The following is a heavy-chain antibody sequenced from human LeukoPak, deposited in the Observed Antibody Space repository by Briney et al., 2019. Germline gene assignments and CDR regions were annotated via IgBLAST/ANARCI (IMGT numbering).Heavy chain of an antibody. D-gene: IGHD3-9*01. CDR2: ITSGGGYT. CDR1: GFTFSSHA. J-gene: IGHJ4*02. Sequence: GRSLRLSCEASGFTFSSHAMHWVRQAPGKGLEWVSSITSGGGYTYYADSVKGRFTTSRDNAKNSLSLRLDSLRAEDTAVYYCARGHYDVLTSSYKWTPDYWGQGTLVTVS. CDR3: ARGHYDVLTSSYKWTPDY. V-gene: IGHV3-21*06.